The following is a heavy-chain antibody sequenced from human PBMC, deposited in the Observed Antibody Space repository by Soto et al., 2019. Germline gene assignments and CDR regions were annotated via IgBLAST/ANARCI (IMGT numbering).Heavy chain of an antibody. Sequence: SSETLSLTCTVSGGSISSYYWSWIRQPPGKGLEWIGYIYYSGSTNYNPSLKSRVTISVDTSKNQFSLKLSSVTAADTAVYYCARASDYDILTGYLNWFDPWGQGTLVTVSS. CDR3: ARASDYDILTGYLNWFDP. J-gene: IGHJ5*02. D-gene: IGHD3-9*01. CDR2: IYYSGST. CDR1: GGSISSYY. V-gene: IGHV4-59*01.